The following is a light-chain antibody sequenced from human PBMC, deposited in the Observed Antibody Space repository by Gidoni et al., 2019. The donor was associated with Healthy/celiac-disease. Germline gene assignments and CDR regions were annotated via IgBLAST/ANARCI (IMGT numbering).Light chain of an antibody. CDR1: QSVSSN. CDR2: GAP. J-gene: IGKJ2*01. CDR3: QQYNNWPPNT. Sequence: IVMTQSPATLSVSPGERATLSCRASQSVSSNLAWYQQKPGQAPRPLIYGAPTRATGIPAKFSGSGSGTEFTLTISSLQSEDFAVYYCQQYNNWPPNTFGQGTKLEIK. V-gene: IGKV3-15*01.